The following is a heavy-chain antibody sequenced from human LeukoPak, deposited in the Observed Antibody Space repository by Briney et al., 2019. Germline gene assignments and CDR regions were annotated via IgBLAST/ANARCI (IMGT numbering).Heavy chain of an antibody. CDR3: ARPDSGGYFPFGY. J-gene: IGHJ4*02. V-gene: IGHV4-39*01. CDR2: IYYSGST. D-gene: IGHD3-22*01. CDR1: GGSISSSSYY. Sequence: SETLSLTCTVSGGSISSSSYYWGWIRQPPGKGLEWIGSIYYSGSTYYNPSLKSRVTISVDTSKNQFSLKLSSVTAADTAVYYCARPDSGGYFPFGYWGQGTLVTVSS.